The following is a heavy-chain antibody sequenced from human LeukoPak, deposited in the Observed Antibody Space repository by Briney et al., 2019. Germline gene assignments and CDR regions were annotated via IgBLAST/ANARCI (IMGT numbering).Heavy chain of an antibody. CDR2: TYYKSAWYN. J-gene: IGHJ5*02. CDR3: ARDGLGAEGWFDP. V-gene: IGHV6-1*01. CDR1: GDSVSRDSIA. Sequence: ASQTLSLTCAISGDSVSRDSIAWNWIRQSPSRGLEWLGRTYYKSAWYNDYAVSVKGRIIINPDTSKNQFSLQLNSVTPEDTAVYYCARDGLGAEGWFDPWGQGTLVTVSS.